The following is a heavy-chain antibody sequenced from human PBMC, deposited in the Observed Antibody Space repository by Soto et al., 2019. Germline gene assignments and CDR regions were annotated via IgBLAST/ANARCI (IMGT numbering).Heavy chain of an antibody. CDR1: GFSFSDYE. Sequence: PGGSLRLSCAASGFSFSDYELNWGRQAPGKGLEWVSYSSRSGSTIEYADSVKGRFTISRDYAKTSLYLQMNSLRVEDTAVYYWASGYDYKKCYYWCQGTLVSVSS. J-gene: IGHJ4*02. CDR3: ASGYDYKKCYY. D-gene: IGHD3-22*01. CDR2: SSRSGSTI. V-gene: IGHV3-48*03.